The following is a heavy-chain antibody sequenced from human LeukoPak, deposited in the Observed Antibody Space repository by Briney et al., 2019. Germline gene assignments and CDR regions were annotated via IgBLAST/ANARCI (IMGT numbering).Heavy chain of an antibody. D-gene: IGHD4-17*01. Sequence: GGSLRLSCAASGFTVSSNYMSWVRQAPGKGLEWVSVIYSGGSTYYADSVKGRFTISRDNSKNTLYLQMNSLRAEDTAVYYCAKAPTVTPEDYWGQGTLVTVSS. J-gene: IGHJ4*02. V-gene: IGHV3-53*01. CDR3: AKAPTVTPEDY. CDR1: GFTVSSNY. CDR2: IYSGGST.